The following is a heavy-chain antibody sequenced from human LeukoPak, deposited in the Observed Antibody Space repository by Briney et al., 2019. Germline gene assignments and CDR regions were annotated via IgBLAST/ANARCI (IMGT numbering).Heavy chain of an antibody. J-gene: IGHJ4*02. V-gene: IGHV3-74*01. CDR3: AGYADGIFY. D-gene: IGHD5-18*01. CDR1: GFTFSSSW. CDR2: VNGDGTGT. Sequence: GGSLRLSCAASGFTFSSSWMHWVRQAPGKGLIWASRVNGDGTGTIYADSVKGRFTISRDNAKNTLYLQMNSLRAEDTAVYYCAGYADGIFYWGQGTLVTVSS.